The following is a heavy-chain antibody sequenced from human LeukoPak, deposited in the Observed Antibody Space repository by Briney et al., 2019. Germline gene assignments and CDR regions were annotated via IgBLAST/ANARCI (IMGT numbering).Heavy chain of an antibody. V-gene: IGHV3-48*01. Sequence: PGGSLRLSCAASGFTFSSYSMNWVRQAPGKGLEWVSYITSSSSTIYYADSVKGRFTISRDNSKNTLYLQMGSLRAEDMAVYYCARDRGAYCGGDCFNFYFDYWGQGTLVTVSS. CDR2: ITSSSSTI. CDR3: ARDRGAYCGGDCFNFYFDY. J-gene: IGHJ4*02. D-gene: IGHD2-21*02. CDR1: GFTFSSYS.